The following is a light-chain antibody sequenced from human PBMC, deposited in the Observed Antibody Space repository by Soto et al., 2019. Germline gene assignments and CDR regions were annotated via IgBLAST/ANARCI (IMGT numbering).Light chain of an antibody. CDR1: QSISSN. Sequence: EIVMTQSPATLSVSPGERATLSCRASQSISSNLAWYHHKPGQATRLLIYGASNRATGIPAKFSGSGSGTEFTLTVSSLHSGDFALYYCQQYNTGPRTFGGGTNVEIK. J-gene: IGKJ4*01. V-gene: IGKV3-15*01. CDR3: QQYNTGPRT. CDR2: GAS.